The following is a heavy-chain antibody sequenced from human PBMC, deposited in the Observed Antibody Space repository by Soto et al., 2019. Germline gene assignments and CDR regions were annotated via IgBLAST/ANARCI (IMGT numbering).Heavy chain of an antibody. J-gene: IGHJ4*02. CDR3: AKDKPPAGYGYSSSWYASGFDY. D-gene: IGHD6-13*01. CDR2: ISGSGGST. CDR1: GFTFSSYA. V-gene: IGHV3-23*01. Sequence: PGGALILSCAASGFTFSSYAMSWVRQAPGKGLEWVSAISGSGGSTYYADSVKGRFTISRDNSKNTLYLQMNSLRAEDTAVYYCAKDKPPAGYGYSSSWYASGFDYWGQGTLVTVSS.